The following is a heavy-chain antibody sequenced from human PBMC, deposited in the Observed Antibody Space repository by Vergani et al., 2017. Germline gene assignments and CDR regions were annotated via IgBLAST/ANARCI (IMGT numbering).Heavy chain of an antibody. V-gene: IGHV3-23*04. CDR3: AKVGRSEVASTFGAFDI. Sequence: EVQLVESGGDLVQPGGSLILSCAASGFTFIMHAMSWVRQAPGKGLEWVSTLSASDRRTHYADSVKGRFTISRDNSKNTLFLHMNSLRPEDTAVYYCAKVGRSEVASTFGAFDIWGQGTMVTVSS. D-gene: IGHD6-19*01. CDR1: GFTFIMHA. CDR2: LSASDRRT. J-gene: IGHJ3*02.